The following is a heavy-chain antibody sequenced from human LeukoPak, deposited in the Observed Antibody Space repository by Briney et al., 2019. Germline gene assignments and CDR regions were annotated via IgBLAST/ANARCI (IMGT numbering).Heavy chain of an antibody. D-gene: IGHD2-2*01. Sequence: PSETLSLTCTVSGGSISNYYWSWIRQPAGKGLEWIGRIYTSGSTNYNPSLKSRVTMSVDTSKNQLSLKLNSLTVADTAVYYCARGASPIDYWGQGTLVTVSS. CDR3: ARGASPIDY. V-gene: IGHV4-4*07. CDR1: GGSISNYY. J-gene: IGHJ4*02. CDR2: IYTSGST.